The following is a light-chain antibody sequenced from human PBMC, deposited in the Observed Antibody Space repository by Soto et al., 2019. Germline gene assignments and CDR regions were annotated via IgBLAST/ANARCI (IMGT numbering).Light chain of an antibody. J-gene: IGKJ1*01. CDR3: QQYYGPSRK. Sequence: EIEMTHSPVALAVSRGERATITCKSSHSVLYSSNNKNYLAWYQQKPGQPPKLLIYWASTRESGVPDRFSGSGSGTDFTLTFGSLQAEDVAVYDCQQYYGPSRKFGQGTKVDIK. CDR2: WAS. CDR1: HSVLYSSNNKNY. V-gene: IGKV4-1*01.